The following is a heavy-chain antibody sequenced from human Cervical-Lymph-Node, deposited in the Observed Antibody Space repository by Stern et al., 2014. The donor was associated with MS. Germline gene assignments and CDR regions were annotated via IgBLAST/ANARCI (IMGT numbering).Heavy chain of an antibody. CDR3: AKDRFCGGGACSWSYFDY. J-gene: IGHJ4*02. Sequence: EMQLVESGGGLVQPGGSLRLSCAAAGFTFSTYTMSWVRQAPGKGLEWVAGISRGGGSIHYADAVKGRFTISRDNSRNTVFLQMSSLRVDDSAIYYCAKDRFCGGGACSWSYFDYWGQGSLVTVSS. CDR1: GFTFSTYT. V-gene: IGHV3-23*04. D-gene: IGHD2-15*01. CDR2: ISRGGGSI.